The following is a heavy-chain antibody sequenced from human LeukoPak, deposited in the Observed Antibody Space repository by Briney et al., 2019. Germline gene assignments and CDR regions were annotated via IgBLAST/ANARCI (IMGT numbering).Heavy chain of an antibody. CDR1: GGSVSSGNYY. CDR2: IYYSGST. D-gene: IGHD3-22*01. J-gene: IGHJ6*02. V-gene: IGHV4-61*01. Sequence: SETLSLTCTVSGGSVSSGNYYWSWIRQPPGKGLEWIGYIYYSGSTNYNPSLKSRVTISVDTSKNQFSLKLSSVTAADTAVYYCARAVGSGYYYRAYYYYYGMDVWGQGTTVTVSS. CDR3: ARAVGSGYYYRAYYYYYGMDV.